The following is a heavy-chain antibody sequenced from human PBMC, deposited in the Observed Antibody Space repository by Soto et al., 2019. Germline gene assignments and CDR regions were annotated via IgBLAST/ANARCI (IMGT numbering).Heavy chain of an antibody. CDR1: GFTFNDFE. D-gene: IGHD3-10*01. CDR3: ARGFGRFNY. Sequence: EVQLLESGGGLVQPGGSLRLSCGVSGFTFNDFEMNWVRQAPGKGPEWLAYIDGSGATKKYADSVRGRFTISRVNPNNSLFLQMSSLSAADTAIYYCARGFGRFNYGGQGTVVSVSS. V-gene: IGHV3-48*03. CDR2: IDGSGATK. J-gene: IGHJ4*02.